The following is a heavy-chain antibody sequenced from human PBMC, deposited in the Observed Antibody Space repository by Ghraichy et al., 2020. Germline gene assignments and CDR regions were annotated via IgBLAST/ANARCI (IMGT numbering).Heavy chain of an antibody. CDR2: IKSKSDDGTT. J-gene: IGHJ3*02. D-gene: IGHD3-22*01. CDR3: TTEETTYYYDSTGYKSEGGGFAI. V-gene: IGHV3-15*01. CDR1: GFIFANAW. Sequence: GGSLRLSCAGSGFIFANAWMSWVRQVPGKGLEWVGRIKSKSDDGTTDYASPVKGRFSISREDSKSTVYLYMNSLKIEDTAVYYCTTEETTYYYDSTGYKSEGGGFAIWGQGSMVTVSS.